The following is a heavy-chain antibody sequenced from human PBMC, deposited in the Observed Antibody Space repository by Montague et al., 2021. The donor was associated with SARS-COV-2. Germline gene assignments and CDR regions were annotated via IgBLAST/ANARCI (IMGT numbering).Heavy chain of an antibody. CDR1: GFTFSVYV. CDR3: ARVGSSWYEDY. J-gene: IGHJ4*02. Sequence: SLRLSCAASGFTFSVYVLAWVRQVPGRGMEWVAAISAGGGRTSHADSVKGRFLISRDNSKNTLYVQMNSLRAEDTAVYYCARVGSSWYEDYWGQGTPVTVSS. CDR2: ISAGGGRT. D-gene: IGHD6-13*01. V-gene: IGHV3-23*01.